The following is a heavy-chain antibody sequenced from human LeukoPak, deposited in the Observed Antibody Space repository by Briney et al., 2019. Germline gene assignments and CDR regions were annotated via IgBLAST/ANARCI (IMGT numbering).Heavy chain of an antibody. CDR3: ARGDFFWSGYYPTY. V-gene: IGHV4-30-4*08. J-gene: IGHJ4*02. CDR1: GDSISNGDYY. Sequence: PSETLSLTCTVSGDSISNGDYYWRWIRQPPGKGLEWIGYIYYRGNTYYNPSLKSRVTISGDTSKNQFSLKMRSVTAADTAVYYCARGDFFWSGYYPTYWGRGIQVTVSS. D-gene: IGHD3-3*01. CDR2: IYYRGNT.